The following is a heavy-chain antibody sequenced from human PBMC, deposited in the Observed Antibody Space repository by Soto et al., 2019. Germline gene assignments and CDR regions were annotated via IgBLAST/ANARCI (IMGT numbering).Heavy chain of an antibody. D-gene: IGHD2-15*01. CDR2: IKQDGSEK. CDR3: ARDKVVAAFWFDP. CDR1: GFTFSSYW. V-gene: IGHV3-7*01. Sequence: GGSLRLSCAASGFTFSSYWMSWVRQAPGKGLEWVANIKQDGSEKYYVDSVKGRFTISRDNAKNSLYLQMNSLRAEDTAVYYCARDKVVAAFWFDPWGQGTLVTVSS. J-gene: IGHJ5*02.